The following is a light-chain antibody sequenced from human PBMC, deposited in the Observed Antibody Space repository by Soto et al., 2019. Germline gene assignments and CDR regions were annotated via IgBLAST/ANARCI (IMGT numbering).Light chain of an antibody. V-gene: IGKV1-5*01. CDR3: QQYNSHSLYS. CDR2: FAP. CDR1: QSVRSW. J-gene: IGKJ2*03. Sequence: IQMTQSPSSLSASVGDTVTITCRASQSVRSWLAWYQQKPGRAPKLLIYFAPNSEGGVPSRFSGRGSGTEYTLTISSLQPDDFATYYCQQYNSHSLYSFGQGTKLEIK.